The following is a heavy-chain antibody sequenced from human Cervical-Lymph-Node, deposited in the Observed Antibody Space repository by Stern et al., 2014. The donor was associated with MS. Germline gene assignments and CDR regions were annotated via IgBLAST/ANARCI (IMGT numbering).Heavy chain of an antibody. Sequence: QLQASGPGVVKPSETLSLTCPVSGGSISDYYWPWIRQPPGKGLEWIGYVYYSGSTNYNSSLASRVTISVDTSKNQFSLNLSAVTAADTAVYYCARDRPYYRDSNDYTYYYYSGMDVWGQGTTVIVSS. V-gene: IGHV4-59*01. CDR1: GGSISDYY. CDR3: ARDRPYYRDSNDYTYYYYSGMDV. J-gene: IGHJ6*02. CDR2: VYYSGST. D-gene: IGHD3-16*01.